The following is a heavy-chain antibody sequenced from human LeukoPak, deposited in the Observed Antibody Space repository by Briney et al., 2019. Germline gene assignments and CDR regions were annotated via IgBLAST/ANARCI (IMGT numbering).Heavy chain of an antibody. CDR2: FTSRSRTI. D-gene: IGHD6-19*01. J-gene: IGHJ4*02. CDR1: GFTFSSYS. Sequence: GGSLRLSCAASGFTFSSYSMTWVRQAPGKGLEWVSSFTSRSRTIYYADSVKGRFTISRDDAKKSLYLQMNSLRADDTAIYYCAREHSSGWYHLSDWGQGTLVTVSS. CDR3: AREHSSGWYHLSD. V-gene: IGHV3-21*01.